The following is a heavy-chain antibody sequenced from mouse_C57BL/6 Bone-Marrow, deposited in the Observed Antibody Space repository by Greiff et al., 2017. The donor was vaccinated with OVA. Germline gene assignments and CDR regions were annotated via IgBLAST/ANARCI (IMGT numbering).Heavy chain of an antibody. Sequence: VQLQQPGAELVKPGASVKLSCKASGYTFTSYWMHWVKQRPGQGLEWIGMIHPNSGSTNYNEKFKSKATLTVDKSSSTAYMQLSSLTSEDSAVYYCARERRTAQATGAMDYWGQGTSVTVSS. CDR1: GYTFTSYW. CDR2: IHPNSGST. CDR3: ARERRTAQATGAMDY. D-gene: IGHD3-2*02. V-gene: IGHV1-64*01. J-gene: IGHJ4*01.